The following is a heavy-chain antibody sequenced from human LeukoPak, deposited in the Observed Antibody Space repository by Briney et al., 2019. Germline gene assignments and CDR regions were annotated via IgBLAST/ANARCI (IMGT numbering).Heavy chain of an antibody. CDR2: TFYRSNRWYN. CDR3: ARDVAPVTPFEY. Sequence: SQTLSLTCAISGESFSSSTAAWICIRQSPSRGRAGLGKTFYRSNRWYNDLGLSLSGLITINLDTYKHQFSLQLKSVTPEDTAVYYCARDVAPVTPFEYWGQGTLVTVSS. CDR1: GESFSSSTAA. D-gene: IGHD2-21*02. V-gene: IGHV6-1*01. J-gene: IGHJ4*02.